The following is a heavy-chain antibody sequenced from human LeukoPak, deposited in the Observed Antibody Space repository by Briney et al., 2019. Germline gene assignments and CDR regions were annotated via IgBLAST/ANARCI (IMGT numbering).Heavy chain of an antibody. J-gene: IGHJ4*02. CDR1: GDSITSFS. D-gene: IGHD1-26*01. V-gene: IGHV4-4*07. CDR3: VRGTYFYDVSGYFAY. Sequence: SETLSLTCTVSGDSITSFSWNWIRQTAGKGLEWLGEVLSGGNTDYNPSLKSRVAMAVDTSKNQISLKLSSVTAADTAVYVCVRGTYFYDVSGYFAYWGRGIQVTVSS. CDR2: VLSGGNT.